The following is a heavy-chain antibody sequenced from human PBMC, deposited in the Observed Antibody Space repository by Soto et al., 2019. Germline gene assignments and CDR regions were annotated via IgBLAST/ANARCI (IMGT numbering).Heavy chain of an antibody. CDR2: INTDGSTT. D-gene: IGHD1-1*01. CDR1: GLTLSSYW. J-gene: IGHJ6*02. V-gene: IGHV3-74*01. Sequence: PGGSLRFSCAASGLTLSSYWMHWVRQAPGKGLVWVSRINTDGSTTNYADSVKGRFTVSRDNAERTLYLQMNSLRAEDTAVYYCAVQDYYSYYAMDVWGQGTTVTSP. CDR3: AVQDYYSYYAMDV.